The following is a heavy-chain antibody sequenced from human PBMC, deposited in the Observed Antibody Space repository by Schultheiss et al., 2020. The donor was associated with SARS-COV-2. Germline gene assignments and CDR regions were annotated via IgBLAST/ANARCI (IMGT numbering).Heavy chain of an antibody. J-gene: IGHJ6*02. V-gene: IGHV4-59*01. CDR1: GGSISSYY. CDR3: AKDRATTGTSSALDYYYYGMDV. Sequence: SETLSLTCTVSGGSISSYYWSWIRQPPGKGLEWIGYIYYSGSTNYNPSLKSRVTISVDTSKNQFSLKLSSVTAADTAVYYCAKDRATTGTSSALDYYYYGMDVWGQGTTVTVSS. CDR2: IYYSGST. D-gene: IGHD1-1*01.